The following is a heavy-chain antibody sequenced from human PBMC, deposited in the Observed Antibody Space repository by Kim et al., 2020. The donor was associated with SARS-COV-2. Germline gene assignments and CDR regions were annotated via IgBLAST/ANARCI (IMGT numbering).Heavy chain of an antibody. Sequence: GGSLRLSCAASGFPFTSYTIHWVRQAPGKGLEWVSCVSSGSTYKDYTESLKGRFTVSRDNANNAVFLQMNSLRIEDTAVYYCAREPGGPYYGSGRLYGMDVWGQGTTVTVSS. V-gene: IGHV3-21*01. J-gene: IGHJ6*02. CDR3: AREPGGPYYGSGRLYGMDV. CDR1: GFPFTSYT. CDR2: VSSGSTYK. D-gene: IGHD3-10*01.